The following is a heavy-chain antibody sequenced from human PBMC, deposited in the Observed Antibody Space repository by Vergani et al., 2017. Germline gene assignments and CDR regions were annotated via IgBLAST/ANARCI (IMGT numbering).Heavy chain of an antibody. V-gene: IGHV3-13*01. CDR1: GFTFSSYD. D-gene: IGHD5-18*01. CDR3: AKDGLGRGYSLKEFDP. CDR2: IGTAGDT. J-gene: IGHJ5*02. Sequence: EVQLLESGGGLVQPGGSLRLSCAASGFTFSSYDMHWVRQATGKGLEWVSAIGTAGDTYYPGSVKGRFTISRENAKNTLYLQMNSLRAEDTAVYYCAKDGLGRGYSLKEFDPWGQGTLVTVSS.